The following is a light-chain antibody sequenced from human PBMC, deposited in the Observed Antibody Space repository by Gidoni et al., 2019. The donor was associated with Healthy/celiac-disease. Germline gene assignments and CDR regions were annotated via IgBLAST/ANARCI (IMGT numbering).Light chain of an antibody. CDR1: QSVSSN. CDR2: GAS. V-gene: IGKV3-15*01. J-gene: IGKJ5*01. CDR3: QQYNNWPRIT. Sequence: EVVTTKTPATLSVSPGERATLSCRASQSVSSNLPWYQQKPGQAPRLLIYGASTRATGRPARFSGSGSATEYTLTISSLQSEDFAVYYCQQYNNWPRITFGQGTRLEIK.